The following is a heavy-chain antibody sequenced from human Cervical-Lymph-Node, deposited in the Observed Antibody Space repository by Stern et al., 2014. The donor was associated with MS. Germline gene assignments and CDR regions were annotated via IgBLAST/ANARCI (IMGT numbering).Heavy chain of an antibody. CDR3: ARVGCSSTSCPNWFDP. Sequence: QLQLQESGPGLVKPSQTLSLTCTVSGGSISRGGYYWSWIRQHPGKGLEWIGYIYYSGSTYYNPSLKSRVTISVDTSKNQFSLKLSSVTAADTAVYYCARVGCSSTSCPNWFDPWGQGTLVTVSS. J-gene: IGHJ5*02. CDR1: GGSISRGGYY. D-gene: IGHD2-2*01. V-gene: IGHV4-31*03. CDR2: IYYSGST.